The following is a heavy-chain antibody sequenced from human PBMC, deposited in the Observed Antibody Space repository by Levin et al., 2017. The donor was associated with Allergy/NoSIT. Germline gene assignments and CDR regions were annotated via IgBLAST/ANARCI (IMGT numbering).Heavy chain of an antibody. J-gene: IGHJ4*02. CDR2: ISAYNGNT. CDR3: ARDIRIRETTGGPDY. Sequence: ASVKVSCKASGYTFTSYGISWVRQAPGQGLEWMGWISAYNGNTNYEQKYQGRVTMTTDTSTSTAYVELRGLRSDDTAVSYCARDIRIRETTGGPDYWGQGTLVTVSS. CDR1: GYTFTSYG. V-gene: IGHV1-18*01. D-gene: IGHD1-1*01.